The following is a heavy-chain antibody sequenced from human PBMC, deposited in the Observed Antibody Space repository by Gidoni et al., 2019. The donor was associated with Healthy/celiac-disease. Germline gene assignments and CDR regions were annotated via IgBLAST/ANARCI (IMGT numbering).Heavy chain of an antibody. CDR1: EFTFSSYA. Sequence: EVQLLESGGGLVQPWGSLRLSCAASEFTFSSYAMSWVRQAPGKGLELVSAISGSGGSTYYADSVKGRFTISRDNSKNTLYLQMNSLRAEDTAVYYCAKQRDYVWGELHYWGQGTLVTVSS. J-gene: IGHJ4*02. V-gene: IGHV3-23*01. D-gene: IGHD3-16*01. CDR2: ISGSGGST. CDR3: AKQRDYVWGELHY.